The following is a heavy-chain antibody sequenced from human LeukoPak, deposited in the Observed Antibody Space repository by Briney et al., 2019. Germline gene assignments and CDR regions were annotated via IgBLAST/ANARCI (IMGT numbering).Heavy chain of an antibody. CDR1: GFTFSSYW. CDR2: IKEDGRET. J-gene: IGHJ4*02. Sequence: GGSLRLSCAASGFTFSSYWMGWVRQAPGKGLEWVANIKEDGRETYYLDSVNGRFTISRDNAKNSLDLQMNSLRVEDAAIYYCARGQNVRPSAFFDSWGQGTLVTVSS. D-gene: IGHD6-6*01. CDR3: ARGQNVRPSAFFDS. V-gene: IGHV3-7*01.